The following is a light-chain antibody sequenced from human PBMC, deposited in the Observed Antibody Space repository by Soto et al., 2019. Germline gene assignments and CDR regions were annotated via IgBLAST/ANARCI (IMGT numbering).Light chain of an antibody. CDR1: SSNIGNNY. V-gene: IGLV1-51*01. CDR2: DNN. J-gene: IGLJ1*01. Sequence: QSVLTQPPSVSAAPGQTVTISCSGSSSNIGNNYVSWYQQLPGTAPKLLIYDNNKRPSGIPDRFSGSKSGTSATLGITGLQTGDEADYYCGTWDSLYVFGTGTKVTVL. CDR3: GTWDSLYV.